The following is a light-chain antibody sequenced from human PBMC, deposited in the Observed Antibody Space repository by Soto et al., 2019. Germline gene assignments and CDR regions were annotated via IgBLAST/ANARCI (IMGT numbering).Light chain of an antibody. J-gene: IGKJ1*01. Sequence: DIQMTQSPSSLSASIGDRVAIICRASQTVSRFLNWYQQKPGKAPKLLVYGASTLQTGVPSRFNGSVSGTNFTLTISNLQPEDFATYSCQQGFSTPWTFGQGTKVEIK. CDR1: QTVSRF. CDR3: QQGFSTPWT. V-gene: IGKV1-39*01. CDR2: GAS.